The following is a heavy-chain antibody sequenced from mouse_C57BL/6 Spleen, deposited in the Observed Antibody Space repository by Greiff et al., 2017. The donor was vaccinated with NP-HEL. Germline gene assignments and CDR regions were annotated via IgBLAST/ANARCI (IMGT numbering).Heavy chain of an antibody. CDR3: ARIDAYFDY. V-gene: IGHV1-42*01. CDR1: GYSFTGYY. J-gene: IGHJ2*01. CDR2: INPSTGGT. Sequence: VQLKQSGPELVKPGASVKISCKASGYSFTGYYMNWVKQSPEKSLEWIGEINPSTGGTTYNQKFKAKATLTVDKSSSTAYMQLKRLTSEDSAVYYCARIDAYFDYWGQGTTLTVSS.